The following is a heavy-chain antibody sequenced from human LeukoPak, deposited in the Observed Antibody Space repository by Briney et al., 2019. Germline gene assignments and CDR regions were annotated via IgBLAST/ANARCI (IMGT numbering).Heavy chain of an antibody. CDR1: GFIFSNYA. D-gene: IGHD3-3*01. J-gene: IGHJ4*02. CDR2: ISNDGSRK. CDR3: ARDRAWNYFDY. Sequence: GGSLRLSCKTSGFIFSNYAMHWVRQAPGKGLEWVAIISNDGSRKYYAHSVEGRFTISRDNSKNTLYLQMDSLRAEDTAVYYCARDRAWNYFDYWGQGTLVTVSS. V-gene: IGHV3-30*03.